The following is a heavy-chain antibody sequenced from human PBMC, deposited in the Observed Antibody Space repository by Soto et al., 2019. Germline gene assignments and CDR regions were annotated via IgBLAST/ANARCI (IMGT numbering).Heavy chain of an antibody. CDR1: GYTFTSYA. CDR3: ARVYYYGSGPAGDFDY. J-gene: IGHJ4*02. CDR2: INAGNGNT. D-gene: IGHD3-10*01. Sequence: EASVKVSCKASGYTFTSYAMHWVRQAPGQRLEWMGWINAGNGNTKYSQKFQGRVTITRDTSASTAYMELSSLRSEDTAVYYCARVYYYGSGPAGDFDYWGQGTLVTVSS. V-gene: IGHV1-3*01.